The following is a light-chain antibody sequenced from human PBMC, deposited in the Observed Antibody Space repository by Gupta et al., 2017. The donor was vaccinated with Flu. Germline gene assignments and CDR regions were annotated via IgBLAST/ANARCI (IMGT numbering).Light chain of an antibody. Sequence: QSALTQPRSVSGSPGQSVTISCTGPSSDIGGYDYVSWFQQHPGKAPKLMIYDVTERSAGVPVRFSGSKSGNTASLTISGLQAEDEADYHCCSFAGSYTLVFGGGTKLTVL. V-gene: IGLV2-11*01. J-gene: IGLJ2*01. CDR2: DVT. CDR3: CSFAGSYTLV. CDR1: SSDIGGYDY.